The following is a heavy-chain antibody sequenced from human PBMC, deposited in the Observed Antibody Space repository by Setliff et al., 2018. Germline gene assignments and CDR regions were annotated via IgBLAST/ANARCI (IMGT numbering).Heavy chain of an antibody. V-gene: IGHV3-7*03. J-gene: IGHJ4*02. CDR2: IERDGSKR. Sequence: ETLSLSCAASGFTFSNTWMSWVRQAPGKGLEWVANIERDGSKRSYVDSVKGRFTTSRDNAKNSLYLEMNGLRAEDTAVYYCARLVMRGTIDFFDYWGQGILVTVSS. CDR1: GFTFSNTW. D-gene: IGHD1-1*01. CDR3: ARLVMRGTIDFFDY.